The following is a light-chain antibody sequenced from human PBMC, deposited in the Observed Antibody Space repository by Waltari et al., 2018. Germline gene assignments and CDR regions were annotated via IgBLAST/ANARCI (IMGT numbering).Light chain of an antibody. Sequence: EVVMTQSPATLSVSPGERATLSCRASQSVGSKLAWYQQKPGQVPRLLIYGASTRASGIPARFSGSGSGTEFVLTIISLQSEDFAVYYCQQYNNWPPYTFGQGTKLEIK. CDR1: QSVGSK. V-gene: IGKV3-15*01. CDR3: QQYNNWPPYT. J-gene: IGKJ2*01. CDR2: GAS.